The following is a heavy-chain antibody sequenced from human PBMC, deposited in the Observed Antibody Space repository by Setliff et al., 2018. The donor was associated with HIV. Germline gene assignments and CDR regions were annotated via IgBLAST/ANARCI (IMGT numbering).Heavy chain of an antibody. CDR2: INPNEIMA. D-gene: IGHD3-22*01. Sequence: ASVKVSCKTSGYIFTSQHLHWVRQAPGQGLEWMGFINPNEIMAHYAQKFQDRVALTRDTSTGTVYMELRSLRSEDTAVYYCASGFDGSGLSYFEYWGQGTLVTVSS. CDR1: GYIFTSQH. V-gene: IGHV1-46*01. CDR3: ASGFDGSGLSYFEY. J-gene: IGHJ4*01.